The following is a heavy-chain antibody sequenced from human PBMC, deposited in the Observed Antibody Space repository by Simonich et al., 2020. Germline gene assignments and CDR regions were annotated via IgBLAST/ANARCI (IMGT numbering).Heavy chain of an antibody. CDR3: ASSKRGYNWNDFDY. D-gene: IGHD1-1*01. CDR2: IKPNRGGT. CDR1: GYTFTGYY. Sequence: QVQLVQSGAEVKKPGASVKVSCKASGYTFTGYYMHWVRQAPGQVLEWMGWIKPNRGGTNYAHKFQGRVTMTRETSISTAYMELSRLRSDDTAVYYCASSKRGYNWNDFDYWGQGTLVTVSS. V-gene: IGHV1-2*07. J-gene: IGHJ4*02.